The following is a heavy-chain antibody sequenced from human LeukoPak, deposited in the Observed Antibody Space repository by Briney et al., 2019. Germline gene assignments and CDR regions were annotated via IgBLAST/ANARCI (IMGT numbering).Heavy chain of an antibody. D-gene: IGHD6-19*01. Sequence: GGSLRLSCAASGFTFSSHGMHWVRQAPGRGLEWVAVISYDGTNKYSVDSVKGRFTISRDNSKNTLYLQMNSLRAEDTAVYCCAKGISGWADYWGQGTLVTVSS. J-gene: IGHJ4*02. CDR1: GFTFSSHG. CDR3: AKGISGWADY. V-gene: IGHV3-30*18. CDR2: ISYDGTNK.